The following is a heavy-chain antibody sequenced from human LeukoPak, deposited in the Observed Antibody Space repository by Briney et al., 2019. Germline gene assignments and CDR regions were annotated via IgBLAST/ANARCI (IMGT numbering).Heavy chain of an antibody. J-gene: IGHJ4*02. D-gene: IGHD3-10*01. CDR3: ARGGYYGSGSYYNSDFDY. CDR1: GSSISSGVYY. Sequence: SETLSLTCTVSGSSISSGVYYWSWIRQPAGKGLEWIGRIYTSGSTNYNPSLKSRVTISVDTSKNQFSLKLSSVTAADTAVYYCARGGYYGSGSYYNSDFDYWGQGTLVTVSS. V-gene: IGHV4-61*02. CDR2: IYTSGST.